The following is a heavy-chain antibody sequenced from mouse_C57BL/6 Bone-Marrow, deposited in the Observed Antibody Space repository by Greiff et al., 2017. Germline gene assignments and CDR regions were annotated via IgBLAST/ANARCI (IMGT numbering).Heavy chain of an antibody. CDR2: ISSGGSYT. Sequence: EVMLVESGGDLVKPGGSLKLSCAASGFTFSSYGMSWVRQTPDKRLEWVATISSGGSYTYYPDSVKGRFTISRDNAKNTLYLQVSSLKSEDTAMYYCARRQLRLPWFAYWGQGTLVTVSA. CDR3: ARRQLRLPWFAY. J-gene: IGHJ3*01. V-gene: IGHV5-6*02. CDR1: GFTFSSYG. D-gene: IGHD3-2*02.